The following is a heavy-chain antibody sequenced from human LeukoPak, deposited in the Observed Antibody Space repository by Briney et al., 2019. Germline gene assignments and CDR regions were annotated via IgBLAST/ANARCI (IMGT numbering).Heavy chain of an antibody. CDR1: GFSLSTSGVG. CDR3: AHAPPTVKWELEGGFDL. CDR2: IYWDDDK. Sequence: SGPTLVNPTQTLTLTCTFSGFSLSTSGVGVGWIRQPPGKALEWLALIYWDDDKRYSPSLKSRLTITKDTSKNQVVLTMTNMDPVDTATYYCAHAPPTVKWELEGGFDLWGRGTLVTVSS. D-gene: IGHD1-26*01. J-gene: IGHJ2*01. V-gene: IGHV2-5*02.